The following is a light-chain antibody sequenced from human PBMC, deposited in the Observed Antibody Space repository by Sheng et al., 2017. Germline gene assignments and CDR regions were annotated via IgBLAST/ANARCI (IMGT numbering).Light chain of an antibody. J-gene: IGKJ1*01. CDR2: GAS. CDR3: QHYNNYPPWT. Sequence: EIVMTQSPATLSVSPGERATISCRASQSISTNLVWYQQTPGQGPRLLIYGASTRATGIPARFSGSGSGTEFTLTISSLQSEDFAAYYCQHYNNYPPWTFGQGTKVEIK. CDR1: QSISTN. V-gene: IGKV3-15*01.